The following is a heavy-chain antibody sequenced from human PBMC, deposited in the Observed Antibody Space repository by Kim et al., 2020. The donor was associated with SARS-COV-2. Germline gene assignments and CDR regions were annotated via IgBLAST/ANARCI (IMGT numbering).Heavy chain of an antibody. V-gene: IGHV4-59*01. Sequence: SETLSLTCTVSGGSISSYYWSWIRQPPGKGLEWIGYIYYSGSTNYNPSLKSRVTISVDTSKNQFSLKLSSVTAADTAVYYCARFIVSRVFDLWGRGTLVTVSS. CDR1: GGSISSYY. J-gene: IGHJ2*01. CDR2: IYYSGST. D-gene: IGHD3-3*02. CDR3: ARFIVSRVFDL.